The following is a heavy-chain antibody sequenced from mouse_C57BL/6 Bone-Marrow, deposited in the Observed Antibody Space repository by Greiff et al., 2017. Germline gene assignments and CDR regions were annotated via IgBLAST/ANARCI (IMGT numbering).Heavy chain of an antibody. D-gene: IGHD2-10*01. J-gene: IGHJ4*01. CDR1: GFTFSSYT. CDR2: ISGGGGNT. CDR3: ARPLLPYYAMDY. Sequence: EVQLVESGGGLVKPGGSLKLSCAASGFTFSSYTMSWVRQTPEKRLEWVATISGGGGNTYYPDSVKGRFTISRDNAKNTLYLQMSSLRSEDTALYYCARPLLPYYAMDYWGQGTSVTVSS. V-gene: IGHV5-9*01.